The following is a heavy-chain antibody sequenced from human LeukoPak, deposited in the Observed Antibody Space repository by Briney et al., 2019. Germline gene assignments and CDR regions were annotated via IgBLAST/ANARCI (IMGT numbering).Heavy chain of an antibody. CDR3: AKSTGPQWLVHNWFDP. Sequence: GRSLRLSCAASGFTFDDYAMHWVRQAPGKGLDWVSGISWNSGSIGYADSVKGRFTISRDNAKNSLYLQMNSLRAEDTALYYCAKSTGPQWLVHNWFDPWGQGTLVTVSS. D-gene: IGHD6-19*01. CDR1: GFTFDDYA. J-gene: IGHJ5*02. CDR2: ISWNSGSI. V-gene: IGHV3-9*01.